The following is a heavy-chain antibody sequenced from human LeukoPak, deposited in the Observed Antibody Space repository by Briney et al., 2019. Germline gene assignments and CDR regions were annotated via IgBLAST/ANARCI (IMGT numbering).Heavy chain of an antibody. J-gene: IGHJ4*02. D-gene: IGHD2-2*01. CDR2: IYYSGST. CDR1: GGSISSYY. V-gene: IGHV4-59*08. CDR3: ARVSSTSCYDY. Sequence: PSETLSLTCTVSGGSISSYYWSWLRQPPGKGLEWIGYIYYSGSTNYNPSLKSRVTISVDTSKNQFSLKLSSVTAADTAVYYCARVSSTSCYDYWGQGTLVTVSS.